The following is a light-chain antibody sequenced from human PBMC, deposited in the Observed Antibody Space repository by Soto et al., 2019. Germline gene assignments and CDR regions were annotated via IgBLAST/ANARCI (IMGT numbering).Light chain of an antibody. CDR3: QQYNNWPAA. CDR2: ATS. J-gene: IGKJ1*01. V-gene: IGKV3-15*01. Sequence: EIVMTQSPGTLSVSLGERATLSCRASQSVGSNLAWHQQKPGQAPRLLIYATSTRATGVPARFSGSGSGTEFTLTISGLQSEDFAVYHCQQYNNWPAAFGQGT. CDR1: QSVGSN.